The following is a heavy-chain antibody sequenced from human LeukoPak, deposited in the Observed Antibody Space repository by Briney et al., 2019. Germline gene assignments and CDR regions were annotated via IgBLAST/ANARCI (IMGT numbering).Heavy chain of an antibody. V-gene: IGHV4-38-2*02. D-gene: IGHD4-17*01. Sequence: SETLSLTCTVSGYSISSGYYWSWIRQPPGKGLEWIGEINHSGSTNYNPSLKSRVTISVDTSKNQFSLKLSSVTAADTAVYYCARVGPYGTFDYWGQGTLVTVSS. CDR1: GYSISSGYY. CDR3: ARVGPYGTFDY. J-gene: IGHJ4*02. CDR2: INHSGST.